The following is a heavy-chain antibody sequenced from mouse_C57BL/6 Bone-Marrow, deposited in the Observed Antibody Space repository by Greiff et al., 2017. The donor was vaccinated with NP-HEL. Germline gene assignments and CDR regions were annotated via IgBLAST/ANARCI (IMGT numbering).Heavy chain of an antibody. J-gene: IGHJ3*01. CDR1: GFTFSDYY. CDR2: ISNGGGST. D-gene: IGHD1-1*01. V-gene: IGHV5-12*01. Sequence: EVQLVESGGGLVQPGGSLKLSCAASGFTFSDYYMYWVRQTPEKRLEWVAYISNGGGSTYYPDTVKGRFTISRDNAKNTLYLQMSRLKSEDTAMYYCARHYYGSGELAYWGQGTLVTVSA. CDR3: ARHYYGSGELAY.